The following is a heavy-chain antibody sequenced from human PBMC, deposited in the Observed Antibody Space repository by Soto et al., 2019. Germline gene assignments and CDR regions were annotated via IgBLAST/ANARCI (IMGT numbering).Heavy chain of an antibody. CDR3: AGGVDEYYYYYGMDV. CDR2: IMPIFGTA. D-gene: IGHD3-9*01. Sequence: QVQLVQSGAEVKKPGSSVKVSCKASGGTFSSYAISWVRQAPGQGLEWMGGIMPIFGTANYAQKFQGRVTITAEKSTSTAYKELSSLRSEDTAVYYCAGGVDEYYYYYGMDVWGQGTTVTVSS. J-gene: IGHJ6*02. CDR1: GGTFSSYA. V-gene: IGHV1-69*06.